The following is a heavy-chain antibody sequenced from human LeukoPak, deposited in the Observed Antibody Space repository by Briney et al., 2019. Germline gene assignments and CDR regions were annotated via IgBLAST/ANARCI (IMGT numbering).Heavy chain of an antibody. V-gene: IGHV1-18*01. CDR1: GYTFTSYG. CDR2: ISAYNGNT. D-gene: IGHD2-2*01. J-gene: IGHJ6*02. Sequence: ASVKVSCKASGYTFTSYGISWVRRAPGQGLEWMGWISAYNGNTNYAQKLQGRVTMTTDTSTSTAYMELRSLRSDDTAVYYCARADIVVVPAALDPSSYYYYGMDVWGQGTTVTVSS. CDR3: ARADIVVVPAALDPSSYYYYGMDV.